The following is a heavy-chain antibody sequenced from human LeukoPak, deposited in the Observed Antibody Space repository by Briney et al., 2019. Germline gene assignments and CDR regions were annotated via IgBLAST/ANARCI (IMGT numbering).Heavy chain of an antibody. J-gene: IGHJ4*02. CDR3: ARDSSPGYYDYVWGTYPRY. Sequence: GGSLRLSCAASGFTFSNYWMSWVRQAPGKGLEWVANINKDESEKNYVDSVKGRFTISRDNAKNSVYLQMNNLRAEDTAVYYCARDSSPGYYDYVWGTYPRYWGQGTLVTVSS. V-gene: IGHV3-7*05. D-gene: IGHD3-16*02. CDR1: GFTFSNYW. CDR2: INKDESEK.